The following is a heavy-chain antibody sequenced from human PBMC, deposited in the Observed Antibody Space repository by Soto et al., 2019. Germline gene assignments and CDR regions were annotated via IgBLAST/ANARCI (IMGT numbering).Heavy chain of an antibody. D-gene: IGHD3-10*01. J-gene: IGHJ5*02. CDR2: IYWNDDK. CDR1: GFSLSTSGVC. CDR3: AHRRGFGEFTFDP. V-gene: IGHV2-5*01. Sequence: QITFKESGPTLVKPTQTLTLTCTFYGFSLSTSGVCVGWIRQPPGKALEWLALIYWNDDKRYNPSLKSRLTITKDTSKNQVVLTMKNMDPVDTATYYCAHRRGFGEFTFDPWGQGTLLTVSS.